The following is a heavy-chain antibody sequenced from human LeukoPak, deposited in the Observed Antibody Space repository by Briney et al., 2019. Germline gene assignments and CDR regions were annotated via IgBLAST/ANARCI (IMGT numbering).Heavy chain of an antibody. V-gene: IGHV1-46*01. J-gene: IGHJ3*02. D-gene: IGHD1-26*01. CDR1: GYTFTSYY. Sequence: GASVKVSCKASGYTFTSYYMHWVRQAPGQGLEWMGIINPSGGSTSYAQKFQGRVTMTRDTSTGTVYMELSSLRSEDTAVYYCARIEYSGSYYRAFDIWGQGTMVTVSS. CDR3: ARIEYSGSYYRAFDI. CDR2: INPSGGST.